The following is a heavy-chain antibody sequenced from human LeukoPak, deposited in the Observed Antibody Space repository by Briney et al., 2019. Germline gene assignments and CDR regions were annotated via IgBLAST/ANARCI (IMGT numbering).Heavy chain of an antibody. CDR2: LNPSGGST. CDR3: ARAANSGSSNLDY. Sequence: ASAMVSCKASGYSFTNSYIHWVRQAPGQGLEWMGILNPSGGSTGYAQKFQGRVTMTRATSTSTVSMELSSLRSEDTAVYYCARAANSGSSNLDYWGEGTLVTVSS. J-gene: IGHJ4*02. CDR1: GYSFTNSY. D-gene: IGHD1-26*01. V-gene: IGHV1-46*01.